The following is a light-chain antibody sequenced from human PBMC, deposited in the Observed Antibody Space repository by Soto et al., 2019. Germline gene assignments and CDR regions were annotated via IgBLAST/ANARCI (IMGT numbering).Light chain of an antibody. CDR1: QGISSY. Sequence: AIRMTQSPSSFSASTGDRVTITCRASQGISSYLAWYQQKPGKAPKLLIYAASTLQSGVPSRFSGSGSGTDFTLTISSLQAEDVAVYYCQQYYNAPLAFGQGTKVDI. V-gene: IGKV1-8*01. CDR2: AAS. J-gene: IGKJ1*01. CDR3: QQYYNAPLA.